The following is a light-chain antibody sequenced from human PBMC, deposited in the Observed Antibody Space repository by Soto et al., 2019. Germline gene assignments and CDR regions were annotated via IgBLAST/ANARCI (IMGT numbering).Light chain of an antibody. CDR1: QSISNN. J-gene: IGKJ4*01. CDR3: QQYNNWPRAS. CDR2: RTS. Sequence: ETVMTQSPATLSVSPGERATLSCRASQSISNNLAWYQQKPGQAPRLIMFRTSSRASGVPARFSGSESDTEFNFTISSLQSEDFAVYYCQQYNNWPRASFGGGTKVEMK. V-gene: IGKV3-15*01.